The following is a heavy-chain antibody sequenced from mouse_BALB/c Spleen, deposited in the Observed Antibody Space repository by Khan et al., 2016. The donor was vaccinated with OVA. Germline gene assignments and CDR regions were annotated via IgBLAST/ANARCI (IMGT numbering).Heavy chain of an antibody. V-gene: IGHV3-2*02. CDR1: GYSITSDYA. CDR2: ISYSGST. Sequence: EVQLVESGPGLVKPSQSLSLTCTVTGYSITSDYAWNWIRQFPGNKLEWMGYISYSGSTSYNPSLKSRISITRDTSKNQFFLQLNSVTSEDTATYYCARRAYYGTWYFDVWGAGTTVTVSS. D-gene: IGHD2-1*01. CDR3: ARRAYYGTWYFDV. J-gene: IGHJ1*01.